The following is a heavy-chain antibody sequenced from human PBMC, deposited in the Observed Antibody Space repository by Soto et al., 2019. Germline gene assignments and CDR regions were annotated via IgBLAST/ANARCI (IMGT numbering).Heavy chain of an antibody. J-gene: IGHJ6*02. D-gene: IGHD2-15*01. CDR1: GYSISSGYY. CDR3: APLSVSLSGPYGIHV. Sequence: PSETLSLTCAVSGYSISSGYYWAWIRQPPGKGLEWIGSMFYSGLTYYNPSLKSRVTLSVDTSKNQFSVRLNSVTAADTAVYYCAPLSVSLSGPYGIHVWGQGTTVTVSS. CDR2: MFYSGLT. V-gene: IGHV4-38-2*01.